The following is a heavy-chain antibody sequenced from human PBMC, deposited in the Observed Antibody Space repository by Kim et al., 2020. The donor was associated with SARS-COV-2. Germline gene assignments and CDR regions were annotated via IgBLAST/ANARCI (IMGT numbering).Heavy chain of an antibody. V-gene: IGHV1-18*01. J-gene: IGHJ6*02. CDR2: ISAYNGNT. CDR3: ARSPPLVLRFLDPDYYGMDV. D-gene: IGHD3-3*01. CDR1: GYTFTSYG. Sequence: ASVKVSCKASGYTFTSYGISWVRQAPGQGLEWMGWISAYNGNTNYAQKLQGRVTMTTDTSTSTAYMELRSLRSDDTAVYYCARSPPLVLRFLDPDYYGMDVWGQGTTVTVSS.